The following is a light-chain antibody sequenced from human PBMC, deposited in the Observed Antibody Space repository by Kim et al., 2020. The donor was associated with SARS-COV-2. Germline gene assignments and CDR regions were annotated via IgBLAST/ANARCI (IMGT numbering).Light chain of an antibody. CDR1: QSISSW. Sequence: LSASVGDRVTITCRASQSISSWLAWYQQKPGKAPKLLIYKASSLESGVPSRFSGSGSGTEFTLTSSSLQPDDFATYYCQQYDRLYTFGQGTKLEI. V-gene: IGKV1-5*03. J-gene: IGKJ2*01. CDR3: QQYDRLYT. CDR2: KAS.